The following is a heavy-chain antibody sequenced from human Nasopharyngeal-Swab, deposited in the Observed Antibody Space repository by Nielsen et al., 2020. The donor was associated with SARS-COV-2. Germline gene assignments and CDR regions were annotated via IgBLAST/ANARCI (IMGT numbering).Heavy chain of an antibody. J-gene: IGHJ2*01. CDR2: IKQDGSEK. CDR1: GFTFSSYA. D-gene: IGHD5-18*01. Sequence: GGSLRLSCAASGFTFSSYAMSWVRQAPGKGLEWVANIKQDGSEKYYADSVKGRFTISRDNSKNTLYLQMNSLRAEDTAVYYCARDLRFEDTAMAGYFDLWGRGTLVTVSS. CDR3: ARDLRFEDTAMAGYFDL. V-gene: IGHV3-7*01.